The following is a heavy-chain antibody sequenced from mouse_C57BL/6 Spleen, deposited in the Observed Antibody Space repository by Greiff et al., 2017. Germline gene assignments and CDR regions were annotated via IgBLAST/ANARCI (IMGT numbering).Heavy chain of an antibody. CDR1: GYAFSSSW. CDR3: ARGGGWFPYYAMDY. Sequence: QVQLQQSGPELVKPGASVKISCKASGYAFSSSWMNWVKQRPGKGLEWIGRIYPGDGDTNYNGKFKGKATLTADKSSSTAYMQLSSLTSEDSAVYFGARGGGWFPYYAMDYWGQGTSVTVSS. D-gene: IGHD2-3*01. CDR2: IYPGDGDT. V-gene: IGHV1-82*01. J-gene: IGHJ4*01.